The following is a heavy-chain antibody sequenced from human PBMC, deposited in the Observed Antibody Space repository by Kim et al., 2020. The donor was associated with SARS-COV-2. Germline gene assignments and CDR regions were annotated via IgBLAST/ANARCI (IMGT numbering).Heavy chain of an antibody. Sequence: SETLSLTCTVSGGSISSSSYYWGWIRQPPGKGLEWIGSIYYSGSTYYNPSLKSRVTISVDTSKNQFSLKLSSVTAADTAVYYCARDGLWFGEFPYYYYGMAVWGQGTTVTVSS. J-gene: IGHJ6*02. CDR3: ARDGLWFGEFPYYYYGMAV. D-gene: IGHD3-10*01. CDR1: GGSISSSSYY. CDR2: IYYSGST. V-gene: IGHV4-39*07.